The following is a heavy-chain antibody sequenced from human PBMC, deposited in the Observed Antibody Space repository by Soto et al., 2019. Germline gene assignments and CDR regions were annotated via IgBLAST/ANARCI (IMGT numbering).Heavy chain of an antibody. V-gene: IGHV4-59*08. CDR2: IYYSGST. J-gene: IGHJ6*02. Sequence: SETLSLTCAVYGGSFSGYYWSWIRQPPGKGLEWIGYIYYSGSTNYNPSLKSRVTISVDTSKNQFSLKLSSVTAADTAVYYCARVGAAAHYGMDVWGQGTTVTVSS. D-gene: IGHD6-13*01. CDR1: GGSFSGYY. CDR3: ARVGAAAHYGMDV.